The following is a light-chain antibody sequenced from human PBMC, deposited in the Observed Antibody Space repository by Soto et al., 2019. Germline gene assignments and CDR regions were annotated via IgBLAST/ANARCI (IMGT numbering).Light chain of an antibody. CDR1: RTVGSN. Sequence: EIVMTQSPATLSVSPGERATLSCRASRTVGSNLARYQQKLGQAPRLLIYGPSTRATGIPARFSGSGSGTEFTLTISCVRSEDFAIYFCQQYNNWPPDRTFGQGTKVEIK. CDR2: GPS. CDR3: QQYNNWPPDRT. V-gene: IGKV3-15*01. J-gene: IGKJ1*01.